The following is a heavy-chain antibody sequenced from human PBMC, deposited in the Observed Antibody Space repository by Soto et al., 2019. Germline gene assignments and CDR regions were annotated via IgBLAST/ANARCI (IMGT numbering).Heavy chain of an antibody. CDR3: ASTYCGGDCYSARFGY. CDR1: GGTFSSYA. CDR2: IIPIFGTA. D-gene: IGHD2-21*02. V-gene: IGHV1-69*06. J-gene: IGHJ4*02. Sequence: QVQLVQSGAEVKKPGSSVKVSCKASGGTFSSYAISWVRQAPGQGLEWMGGIIPIFGTANYAQKFQGRVTITADKSTSTAYMELSSLRSEDTAVYYCASTYCGGDCYSARFGYWGQGTLVTVSS.